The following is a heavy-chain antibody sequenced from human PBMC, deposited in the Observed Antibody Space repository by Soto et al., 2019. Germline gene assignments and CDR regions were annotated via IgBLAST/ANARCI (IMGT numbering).Heavy chain of an antibody. CDR1: GFTFGIYA. Sequence: GGSLRLSCAASGFTFGIYAMSWVRQAPGKGLEWVSSISGSGGSIYYAHSVKGRFTISRDKTKNTLDLQMNRLRAEDTAVYHCARVAPEYSSTPRRFDFWGQGTLVTVSS. CDR3: ARVAPEYSSTPRRFDF. CDR2: ISGSGGSI. D-gene: IGHD6-13*01. J-gene: IGHJ4*02. V-gene: IGHV3-23*01.